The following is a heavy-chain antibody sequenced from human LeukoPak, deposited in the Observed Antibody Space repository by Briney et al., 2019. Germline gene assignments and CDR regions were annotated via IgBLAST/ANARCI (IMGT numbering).Heavy chain of an antibody. Sequence: PGGSLRLSCAASGFSFSTYYVNWVRQAPGKGLEWVACISSGSTYIFHAGSVRGRFAVSRDNAKNSLYLQMNSLRADDTAVYYCVRGYHGAVYYFDYWGQGTLVTVSS. V-gene: IGHV3-21*01. D-gene: IGHD4-17*01. CDR1: GFSFSTYY. CDR3: VRGYHGAVYYFDY. CDR2: ISSGSTYI. J-gene: IGHJ4*02.